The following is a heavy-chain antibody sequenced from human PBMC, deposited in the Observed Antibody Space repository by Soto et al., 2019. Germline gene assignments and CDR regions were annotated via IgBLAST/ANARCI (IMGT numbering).Heavy chain of an antibody. V-gene: IGHV1-58*02. CDR1: GFTFSSSG. CDR2: IVVGSGNT. Sequence: GASVKVSCKASGFTFSSSGIHWVRQARGQRLEWIGWIVVGSGNTNYAQKFQERVTITRDVSTNTAYMELTSLRSEDTAVYYCARGNAAAGTTAFHIWGQGTMVTVSS. D-gene: IGHD6-13*01. J-gene: IGHJ3*02. CDR3: ARGNAAAGTTAFHI.